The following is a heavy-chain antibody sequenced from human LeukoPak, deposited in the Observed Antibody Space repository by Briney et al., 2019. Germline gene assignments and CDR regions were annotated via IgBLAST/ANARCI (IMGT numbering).Heavy chain of an antibody. D-gene: IGHD2-8*02. CDR3: SRAADVVLVPPSDD. CDR1: GYTFIGYF. V-gene: IGHV1-2*02. Sequence: ASVKVSFRASGYTFIGYFMHWVRQAPGQGLEWMGWINPNSGDTNYAQKFKGRVTMTRDTSISAAYVELSSLRFDDTAVYYCSRAADVVLVPPSDDWGQGTLVTVSS. J-gene: IGHJ4*02. CDR2: INPNSGDT.